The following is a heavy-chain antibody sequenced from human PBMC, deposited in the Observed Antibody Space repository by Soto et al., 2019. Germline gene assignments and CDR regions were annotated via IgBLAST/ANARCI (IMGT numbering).Heavy chain of an antibody. D-gene: IGHD2-2*01. CDR2: IYYSGST. CDR3: ARRHGVVVPAARFAP. CDR1: GGSISSSSYY. V-gene: IGHV4-39*01. J-gene: IGHJ5*02. Sequence: QLQLQESGPGLVKPSETLSLTCTVSGGSISSSSYYWGWIRQPPGKGLEWIGSIYYSGSTYYNPSLKSRVSISVDTSKNQFSLKLSSVTAADTAVYYCARRHGVVVPAARFAPWGQGTLVTVSS.